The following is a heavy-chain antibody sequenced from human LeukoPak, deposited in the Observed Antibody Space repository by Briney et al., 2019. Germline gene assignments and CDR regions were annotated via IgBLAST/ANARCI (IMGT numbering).Heavy chain of an antibody. D-gene: IGHD3-16*01. CDR3: ARGIQPPPEDYVNWFDP. J-gene: IGHJ5*02. Sequence: GASVKVSCKASGYTFTTYGISWVRQAPGQGLEWMGWISPYNGNTNYAQKLQGRVTMTTDTSTTTAYMELRSLRSEDTAVYYCARGIQPPPEDYVNWFDPWGQGTLVTVSS. CDR1: GYTFTTYG. V-gene: IGHV1-18*01. CDR2: ISPYNGNT.